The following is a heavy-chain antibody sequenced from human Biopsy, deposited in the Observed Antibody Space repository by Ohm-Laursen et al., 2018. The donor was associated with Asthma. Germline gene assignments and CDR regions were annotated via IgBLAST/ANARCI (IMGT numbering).Heavy chain of an antibody. J-gene: IGHJ6*02. CDR3: ARCQVGYSSGWSLLLKKIYYSGMDV. D-gene: IGHD6-19*01. V-gene: IGHV1-69*01. CDR1: GGTLSNFA. CDR2: IMTVFGTT. Sequence: GSSVKVSCKAPGGTLSNFAISRVRQAPGQGLEWLGGIMTVFGTTNYAQKFQGRVTITADESTSTAYMEVTSLRSEDTAIYYCARCQVGYSSGWSLLLKKIYYSGMDVWGQGTAVTVSS.